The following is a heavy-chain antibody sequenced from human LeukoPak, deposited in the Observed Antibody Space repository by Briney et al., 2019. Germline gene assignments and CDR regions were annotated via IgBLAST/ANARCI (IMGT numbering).Heavy chain of an antibody. Sequence: SETLSLTCAVYGGSFSGYYWSWIRQPPGKGLEWIGEINHSGSTNYNPSLKSRVTISVDTSKNQFSLKLSSVTAADTAVYYCASSMTTVTTNDYWGRGTLVTVSS. V-gene: IGHV4-34*01. CDR1: GGSFSGYY. D-gene: IGHD4-17*01. J-gene: IGHJ4*02. CDR3: ASSMTTVTTNDY. CDR2: INHSGST.